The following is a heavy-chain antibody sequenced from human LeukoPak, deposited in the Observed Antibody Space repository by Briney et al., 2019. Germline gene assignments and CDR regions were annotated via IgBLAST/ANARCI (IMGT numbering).Heavy chain of an antibody. Sequence: SETLSLTCAVYGGSFSGYYWSWIRQPPGKGREWIGEINHSGITNYNPSLKSRVTISVDTSKNQFSLKLSSVTAADTAVYYCARRGYYYGSGSYSRSRYFDYWGQGTLVTVSS. CDR1: GGSFSGYY. CDR2: INHSGIT. V-gene: IGHV4-34*01. D-gene: IGHD3-10*01. CDR3: ARRGYYYGSGSYSRSRYFDY. J-gene: IGHJ4*02.